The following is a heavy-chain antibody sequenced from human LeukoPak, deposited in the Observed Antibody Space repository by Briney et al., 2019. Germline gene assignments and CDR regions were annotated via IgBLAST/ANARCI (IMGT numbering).Heavy chain of an antibody. J-gene: IGHJ4*02. CDR3: ATYPITYYYGSGSPYYFDY. V-gene: IGHV1-24*01. CDR1: GYTLTELS. D-gene: IGHD3-10*01. Sequence: ASVTVSCKVSGYTLTELSMHWVRQAPGKGLEWMGGFDPEDGETIYAQKFQGRVTMTEDTSTDTAYMELSSLRSEDTAVYYCATYPITYYYGSGSPYYFDYWGQGTLVTVSS. CDR2: FDPEDGET.